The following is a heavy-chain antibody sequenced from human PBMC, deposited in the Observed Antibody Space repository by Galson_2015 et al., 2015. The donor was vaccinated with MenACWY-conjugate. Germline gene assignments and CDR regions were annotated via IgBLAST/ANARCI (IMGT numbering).Heavy chain of an antibody. CDR2: IKADGSFS. CDR3: ARDSTCSFDS. Sequence: SLRLSCAASGFTFNNYWMHWVRQPPGKGLEWISYIKADGSFSNYADSVKGRFTISTDNAKNMLYLQMNGLRDEDTAVYFCARDSTCSFDSWGQGTLVTVSS. CDR1: GFTFNNYW. D-gene: IGHD4/OR15-4a*01. J-gene: IGHJ4*02. V-gene: IGHV3-74*01.